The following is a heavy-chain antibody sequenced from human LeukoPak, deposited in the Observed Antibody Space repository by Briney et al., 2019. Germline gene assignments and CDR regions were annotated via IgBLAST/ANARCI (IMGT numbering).Heavy chain of an antibody. CDR2: ISSSGSTI. Sequence: GGSLRLSCAASGFTFSDYYMSWIRQAPGKGLEWASYISSSGSTIYYADSVKGRFTISRDNAKNSLYQQMNSLRAEDTAVYYCARAGSYYGSGSYSVGYWGQGTLVTVSS. V-gene: IGHV3-11*01. CDR1: GFTFSDYY. J-gene: IGHJ4*02. D-gene: IGHD3-10*01. CDR3: ARAGSYYGSGSYSVGY.